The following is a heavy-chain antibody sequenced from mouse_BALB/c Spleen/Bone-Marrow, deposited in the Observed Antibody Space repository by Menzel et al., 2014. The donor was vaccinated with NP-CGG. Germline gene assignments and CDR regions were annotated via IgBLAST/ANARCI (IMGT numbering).Heavy chain of an antibody. J-gene: IGHJ1*01. CDR3: ARYYNWCFDV. CDR1: GYTFTSYW. Sequence: VQGLESGAELVKPGASVKLSCKASGYTFTSYWMHWVNQRPGEGLEWIGEINPSDGRTYYNEKFKNKATLTVDKSSSTAYMQLSSLTSEDSAVYYCARYYNWCFDVRGAGTTVTVSS. V-gene: IGHV1S81*02. CDR2: INPSDGRT. D-gene: IGHD1-1*01.